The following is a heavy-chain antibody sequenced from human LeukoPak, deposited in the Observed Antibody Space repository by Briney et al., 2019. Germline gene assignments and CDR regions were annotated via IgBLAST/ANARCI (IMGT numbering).Heavy chain of an antibody. V-gene: IGHV3-74*01. CDR3: GRELNLRDFTDY. D-gene: IGHD2-21*01. CDR2: INSDGSDT. J-gene: IGHJ4*02. Sequence: GGPLRLSCAASGFTLSSYWMHWVRQAPGKGLVWVSRINSDGSDTIYGDSVKGRFTISRDNAKNTLYLQMDSLRAEDTAVYYCGRELNLRDFTDYWGQGTLVTVSS. CDR1: GFTLSSYW.